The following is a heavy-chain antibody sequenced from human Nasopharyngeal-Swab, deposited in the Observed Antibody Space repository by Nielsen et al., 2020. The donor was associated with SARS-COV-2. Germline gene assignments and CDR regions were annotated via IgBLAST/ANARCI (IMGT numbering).Heavy chain of an antibody. D-gene: IGHD1-26*01. V-gene: IGHV7-4-1*02. CDR3: ARVGRQYYFDY. CDR2: INTNTGNP. Sequence: WGRQATGQGLEWMGWINTNTGNPTYAKGFTGRFVFSLDTSVSTAYLQISSLKAEDTAVYYCARVGRQYYFDYWGQGTLVTVSS. J-gene: IGHJ4*02.